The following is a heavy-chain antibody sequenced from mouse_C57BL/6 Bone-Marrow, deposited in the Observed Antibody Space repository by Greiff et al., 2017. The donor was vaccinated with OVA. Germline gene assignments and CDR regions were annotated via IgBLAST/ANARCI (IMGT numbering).Heavy chain of an antibody. CDR2: IYPGSGST. Sequence: QVQLQQSGPELVKPGASVKLSCKASGYTFTSYWITWVKQRPGQGLEWIGDIYPGSGSTNYNEKFKSKATLTVDTSSSTAYMQLSSLTSEDSAVYYCAHTGRYYAMDYWGQGTSVTVSS. D-gene: IGHD1-1*01. V-gene: IGHV1-55*01. CDR3: AHTGRYYAMDY. CDR1: GYTFTSYW. J-gene: IGHJ4*01.